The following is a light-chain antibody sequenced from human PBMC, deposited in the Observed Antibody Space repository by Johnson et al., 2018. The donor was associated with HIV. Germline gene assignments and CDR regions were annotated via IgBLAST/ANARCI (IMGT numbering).Light chain of an antibody. Sequence: QSVLTQPPSVSAAPGQKVTISCSGSSSNIGNNYVSWYQQLPGTAPKLLIYENNKRPSGIPDRFSGSKSGTSATLGLTGLQTVDEADYYCGTWDSSLGYVFGTGIKVTVL. CDR3: GTWDSSLGYV. J-gene: IGLJ1*01. CDR2: ENN. V-gene: IGLV1-51*02. CDR1: SSNIGNNY.